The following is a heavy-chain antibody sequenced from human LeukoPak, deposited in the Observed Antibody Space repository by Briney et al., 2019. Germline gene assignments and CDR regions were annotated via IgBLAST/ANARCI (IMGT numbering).Heavy chain of an antibody. D-gene: IGHD1-20*01. CDR1: SGSISSYY. CDR2: VYYTGST. Sequence: PSETLSLTCTVSSGSISSYYWTWIRQPPGKGLEWIGYVYYTGSTNYNPSLKSRVTMSVDTSKKQFSLKLNSVTAADTAVYYCAREAITSLGFDYYYMDVWGKGTTVIVSS. CDR3: AREAITSLGFDYYYMDV. J-gene: IGHJ6*03. V-gene: IGHV4-59*01.